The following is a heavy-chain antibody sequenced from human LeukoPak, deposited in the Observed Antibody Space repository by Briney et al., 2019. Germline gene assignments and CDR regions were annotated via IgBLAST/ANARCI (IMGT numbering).Heavy chain of an antibody. V-gene: IGHV1-2*02. J-gene: IGHJ4*02. D-gene: IGHD3-16*02. CDR1: GYTFTGYY. CDR3: ARVMITFGGVIVAAFDY. Sequence: VKVSCKASGYTFTGYYMHWVRQAPGQGLEWMGWINPNSGGTNYAQKFQGRVTRTRDTSISTAYMELSRLRSDDTAVYYCARVMITFGGVIVAAFDYWGQGTLVTVSS. CDR2: INPNSGGT.